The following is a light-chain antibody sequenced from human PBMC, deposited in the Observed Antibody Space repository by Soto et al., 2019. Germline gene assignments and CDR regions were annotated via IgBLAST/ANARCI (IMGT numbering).Light chain of an antibody. CDR3: KQYTSSLIT. CDR1: QSVSSNY. Sequence: EIVLTQSPGTLSLSPGERATLSCRASQSVSSNYLAWYQQKPGQAPRLLIYGAYGRATGIPDRFSGSGSGTDFTLTIRRLEPEDFAVYYCKQYTSSLITFGQGTRLEIK. V-gene: IGKV3-20*01. J-gene: IGKJ5*01. CDR2: GAY.